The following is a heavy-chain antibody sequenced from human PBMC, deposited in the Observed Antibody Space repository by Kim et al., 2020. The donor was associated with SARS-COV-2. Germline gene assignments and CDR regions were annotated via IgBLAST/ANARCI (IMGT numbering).Heavy chain of an antibody. J-gene: IGHJ4*02. Sequence: SVKVSCKASGGTFSSYAISWVRQAPGQGLEWMGGIIPIFGTANYAQKFQGRVTITADESTSTAYMELSSLRSEDTAVYYCARGGFSRHTYSSTPFDYWGQGTLVTVSS. CDR1: GGTFSSYA. D-gene: IGHD6-13*01. CDR2: IIPIFGTA. V-gene: IGHV1-69*13. CDR3: ARGGFSRHTYSSTPFDY.